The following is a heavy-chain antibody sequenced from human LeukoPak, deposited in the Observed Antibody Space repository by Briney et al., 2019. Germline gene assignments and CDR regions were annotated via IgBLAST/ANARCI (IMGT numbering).Heavy chain of an antibody. CDR1: GFSFSDYY. J-gene: IGHJ5*02. V-gene: IGHV3-11*01. D-gene: IGHD2-15*01. CDR2: ISSSGTTI. CDR3: ARDHGYCSGGSCYFGFFDP. Sequence: GGSLRLSCGASGFSFSDYYMAWIRQAPGKGLEWVSYISSSGTTIHYSDSVRGRFTIFRDNAKKSLYLQMNSLRAEDTAVYYCARDHGYCSGGSCYFGFFDPRGQGTLVSVSS.